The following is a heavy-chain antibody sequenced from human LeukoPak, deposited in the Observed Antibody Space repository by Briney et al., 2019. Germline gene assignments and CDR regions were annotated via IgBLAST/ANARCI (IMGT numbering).Heavy chain of an antibody. V-gene: IGHV3-21*01. D-gene: IGHD3-10*01. Sequence: PGGSLRLSCAASGFTFSSYSMNWVRQAPGKGLEWVSSISSSSSYIYYADSVKGRFTISRDNAKNSLYLQMNSLRAEDTAVYYCARGMRMVRGVTFDYWGQGTLVTVSS. J-gene: IGHJ4*02. CDR1: GFTFSSYS. CDR2: ISSSSSYI. CDR3: ARGMRMVRGVTFDY.